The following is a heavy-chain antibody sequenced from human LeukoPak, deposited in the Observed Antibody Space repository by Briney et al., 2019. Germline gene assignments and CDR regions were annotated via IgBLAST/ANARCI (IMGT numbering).Heavy chain of an antibody. CDR2: IHNSGST. D-gene: IGHD2-2*01. CDR1: GGSVSSGSYY. CDR3: ARDRYQPYRLNWFDP. J-gene: IGHJ5*02. V-gene: IGHV4-61*01. Sequence: SETLSLTCTVSGGSVSSGSYYWSWIRQPPGKGLEWIGFIHNSGSTNYNPSLKSRVTISVDKSKNQFSLKLSSVTAADTAVYYCARDRYQPYRLNWFDPWGQGTLVTVSS.